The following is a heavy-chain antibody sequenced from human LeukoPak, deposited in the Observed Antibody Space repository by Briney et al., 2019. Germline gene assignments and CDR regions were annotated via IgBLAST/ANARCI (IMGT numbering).Heavy chain of an antibody. CDR3: AREVLGWMGSSYFFDY. CDR1: GGSISSGGYS. CDR2: IYTSGST. D-gene: IGHD6-6*01. V-gene: IGHV4-61*02. J-gene: IGHJ4*02. Sequence: SETLSLTCAVSGGSISSGGYSWSWLRQPAGKGLEWIGRIYTSGSTNYNPSLKSRVTISVDTSKNQFSLKLRSVTAADTAVYYCAREVLGWMGSSYFFDYWGQGTLVTVSS.